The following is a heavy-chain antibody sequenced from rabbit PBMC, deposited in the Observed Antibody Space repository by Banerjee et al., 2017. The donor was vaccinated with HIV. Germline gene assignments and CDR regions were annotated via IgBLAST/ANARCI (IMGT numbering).Heavy chain of an antibody. D-gene: IGHD2-1*01. CDR2: IYTSSSGNT. Sequence: QEQLEESGGDLVKPEGSLTLTCTASGFSFSSSDYMCWVRQAPGKGLEWIACIYTSSSGNTYYASWAKGRFTISKTSSTTVTLQMTSLTAADTATYFCARDLSGDDYGYFNLWGPGTLVTVS. V-gene: IGHV1S45*01. CDR1: GFSFSSSDY. CDR3: ARDLSGDDYGYFNL. J-gene: IGHJ4*01.